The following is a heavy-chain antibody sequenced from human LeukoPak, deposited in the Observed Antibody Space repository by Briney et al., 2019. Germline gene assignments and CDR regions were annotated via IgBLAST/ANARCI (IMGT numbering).Heavy chain of an antibody. D-gene: IGHD3-16*01. V-gene: IGHV3-30*18. Sequence: GGSPRLSCEASGFTFSSCGMHWVRQAPGKGLEWVGVISYDGSNKYYADSVKGRFTISRDNSKNTLYLQMNSLRAEDTAVYYCAKGQGIRWGAFDIWGQGTMVTVSS. CDR2: ISYDGSNK. CDR3: AKGQGIRWGAFDI. J-gene: IGHJ3*02. CDR1: GFTFSSCG.